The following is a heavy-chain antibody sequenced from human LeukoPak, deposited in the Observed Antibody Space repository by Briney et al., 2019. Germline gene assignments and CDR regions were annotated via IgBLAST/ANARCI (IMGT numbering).Heavy chain of an antibody. CDR2: INPSGSST. CDR1: GYTFTSYY. V-gene: IGHV1-46*01. J-gene: IGHJ4*02. Sequence: ASVKVSCKASGYTFTSYYMHWVRQAPGQGLEWMGLINPSGSSTSYAQKFQGRLSLTRDMSTSTDYMELRSLRSDDTAVYYCARVAAADYFDYWGQGTLVTVSS. CDR3: ARVAAADYFDY. D-gene: IGHD6-13*01.